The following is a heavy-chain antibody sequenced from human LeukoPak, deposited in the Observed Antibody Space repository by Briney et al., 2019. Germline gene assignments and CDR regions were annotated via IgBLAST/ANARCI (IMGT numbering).Heavy chain of an antibody. Sequence: SQTLSLTCVISGDSVSSNSAAWNWIRQSPSRGLQWLGRTYYRSKWYNDYAVSVRSRITINPDTSKNQFSLQLNSVTPEDTAVYYCARRVVRGVIGYYYYMDVWGKGTTVTISS. V-gene: IGHV6-1*01. CDR3: ARRVVRGVIGYYYYMDV. CDR1: GDSVSSNSAA. CDR2: TYYRSKWYN. D-gene: IGHD3-10*01. J-gene: IGHJ6*03.